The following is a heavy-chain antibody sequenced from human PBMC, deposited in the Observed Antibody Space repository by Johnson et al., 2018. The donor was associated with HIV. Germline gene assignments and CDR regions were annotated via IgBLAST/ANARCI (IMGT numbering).Heavy chain of an antibody. V-gene: IGHV3-15*06. CDR1: GFTFSSYA. Sequence: VHLVESGGGLVQPGGSLRLSCAVSGFTFSSYAMSWVRQAPGKGLEWVGRIKSETDDGTTHYFAPVKGRFIISRDDSKNTLYLHMKSLKTEDTAVYFCAKAFSTFHDAFDIWGQGTMVTVSS. D-gene: IGHD2/OR15-2a*01. CDR2: IKSETDDGTT. CDR3: AKAFSTFHDAFDI. J-gene: IGHJ3*02.